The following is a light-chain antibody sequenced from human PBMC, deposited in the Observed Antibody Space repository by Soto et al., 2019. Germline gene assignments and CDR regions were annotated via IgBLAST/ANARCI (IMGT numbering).Light chain of an antibody. CDR3: QQSYNTPRT. CDR2: AVS. Sequence: DVQMPSPQPSFFAPEEDRFPILSRPSHGFGSYLNWYQQKQGKAPKLLIYAVSTLQGGVPPRFSGSGSGTDFTLTISSLQPEDFATYYCQQSYNTPRTLGQGTKLEIK. V-gene: IGKV1-39*01. J-gene: IGKJ2*01. CDR1: HGFGSY.